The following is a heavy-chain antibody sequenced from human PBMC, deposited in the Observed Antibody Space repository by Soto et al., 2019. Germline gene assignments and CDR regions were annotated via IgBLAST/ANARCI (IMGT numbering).Heavy chain of an antibody. CDR1: GYTLSKHA. V-gene: IGHV1-69*01. J-gene: IGHJ1*01. CDR3: EAGDSSYTGNH. Sequence: QVQLVQSGAELKQPGASVKVSCTASGYTLSKHAISWVRQAPGQGLEWMGGTIPIIGTTDYAETVQGRVTITADESTTTSYMELSSPRPDDTAVYYCEAGDSSYTGNHWGQFNLFTVSS. D-gene: IGHD3-16*02. CDR2: TIPIIGTT.